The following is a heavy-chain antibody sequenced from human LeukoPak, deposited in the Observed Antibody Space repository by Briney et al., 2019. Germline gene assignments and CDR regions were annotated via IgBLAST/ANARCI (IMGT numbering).Heavy chain of an antibody. J-gene: IGHJ4*02. V-gene: IGHV4-59*08. CDR2: IYYSGST. CDR3: ATSRSKEQLDY. CDR1: GVSISSYY. D-gene: IGHD6-13*01. Sequence: SETLSLTCTVSGVSISSYYWSWIRQPPGKGLEWIGYIYYSGSTNYNPSLKSRVTISVDTSKNQFSLKLSSVTAADTAVYYCATSRSKEQLDYWGQGTLVTVSS.